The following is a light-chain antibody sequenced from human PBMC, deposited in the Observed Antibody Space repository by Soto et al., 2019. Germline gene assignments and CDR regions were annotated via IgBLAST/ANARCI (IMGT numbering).Light chain of an antibody. V-gene: IGKV3-20*01. CDR2: GAS. Sequence: EIVLTQSPGTLSLSPGERATLSCRASQSVSSSYLAWYQQKPGQAPRLLIYGASSRATGIPDRFSGSGSGTDFTLTISRLEPEDSAVYYCQQYGTSPITFGQATRLEI. J-gene: IGKJ5*01. CDR3: QQYGTSPIT. CDR1: QSVSSSY.